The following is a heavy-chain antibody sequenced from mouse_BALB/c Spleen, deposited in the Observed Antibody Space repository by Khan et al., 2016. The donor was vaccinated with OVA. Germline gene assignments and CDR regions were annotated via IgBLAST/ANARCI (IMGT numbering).Heavy chain of an antibody. Sequence: QVRLQQSGAELARPGASVKMSCKASGYTFTTYTMHWVKQRPGQGLEWIGYIYPSNGYTNNNHNFKDKSILTADKSSSTAYMQLSSLTSDYSAVYYCAREGAYYRSDGWFSYWGQGTLVTVSA. D-gene: IGHD2-14*01. CDR1: GYTFTTYT. V-gene: IGHV1-4*01. J-gene: IGHJ3*01. CDR3: AREGAYYRSDGWFSY. CDR2: IYPSNGYT.